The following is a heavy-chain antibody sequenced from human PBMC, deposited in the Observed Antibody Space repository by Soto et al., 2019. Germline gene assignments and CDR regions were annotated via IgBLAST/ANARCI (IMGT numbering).Heavy chain of an antibody. D-gene: IGHD3-9*01. CDR3: ASTVYVRDFDWFSGAGPRNWFDP. V-gene: IGHV4-31*03. Sequence: SETLSLTCTVSGGSISSGGYYWSWIRQHPGKGLEWIGYIYYSGSTYYNPSLKSRVTISVDTSKNQFSLKLSSVTAADTAVYYCASTVYVRDFDWFSGAGPRNWFDPWGQGTLVTVSS. CDR2: IYYSGST. CDR1: GGSISSGGYY. J-gene: IGHJ5*02.